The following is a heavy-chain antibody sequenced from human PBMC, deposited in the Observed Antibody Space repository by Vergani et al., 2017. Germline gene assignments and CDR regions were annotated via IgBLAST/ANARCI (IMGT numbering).Heavy chain of an antibody. Sequence: EVQLVESGGGLVQPGGSLRLSCAASGFTFSSYSMNWVRQAPGKGLEGVSYISSSSSTIYYADSVKGRFTISRNNANNSLYLQMNSLRAEDTAVYYCARDIDWIYYYYYMDVWGKGTTVTVSS. V-gene: IGHV3-48*01. J-gene: IGHJ6*03. CDR1: GFTFSSYS. CDR2: ISSSSSTI. D-gene: IGHD3-9*01. CDR3: ARDIDWIYYYYYMDV.